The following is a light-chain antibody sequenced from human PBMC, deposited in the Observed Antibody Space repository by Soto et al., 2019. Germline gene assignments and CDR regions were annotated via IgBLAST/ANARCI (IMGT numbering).Light chain of an antibody. CDR2: SST. J-gene: IGKJ4*01. CDR3: QQSHRAPT. Sequence: QMPQSPSYLSASVGDSVTISCRSRQNIATFLNWYQQKAGEAPKLLIRSSTTLQDGVPSRFTGSGAGTEFALTIGSLQPEDFASYYCQQSHRAPTFGEGTKG. CDR1: QNIATF. V-gene: IGKV1-39*01.